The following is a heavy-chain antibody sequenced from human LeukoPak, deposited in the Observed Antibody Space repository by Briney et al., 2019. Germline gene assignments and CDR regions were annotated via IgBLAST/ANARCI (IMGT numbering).Heavy chain of an antibody. V-gene: IGHV3-53*01. CDR3: GRDXSXWWXYFDY. CDR1: GFTVSSNY. J-gene: IGHJ4*02. CDR2: IYSGGST. D-gene: IGHD6-19*01. Sequence: GGSLRLSCAASGFTVSSNYMSWVRQAPGKGLEWVSVIYSGGSTYYADSVKGRFTISRDNSKNTLYLQMNSLRAEDTAVYYCGRDXSXWWXYFDYWGQGTLVTVSS.